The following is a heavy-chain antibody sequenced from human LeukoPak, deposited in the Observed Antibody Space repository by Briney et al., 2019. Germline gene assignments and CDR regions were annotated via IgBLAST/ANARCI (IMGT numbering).Heavy chain of an antibody. CDR1: GFTFSSYW. Sequence: QSGGSLRLSCAASGFTFSSYWMHWVRHAPGKGLGWVSRINSYGSSTIYADSVKGRFTISRDNAKNTLYLQMNSLRAEDTAVYYCAKDGPVKWENTGDYRGQGSLVTVSS. CDR3: AKDGPVKWENTGDY. D-gene: IGHD1-26*01. J-gene: IGHJ4*02. V-gene: IGHV3-74*01. CDR2: INSYGSST.